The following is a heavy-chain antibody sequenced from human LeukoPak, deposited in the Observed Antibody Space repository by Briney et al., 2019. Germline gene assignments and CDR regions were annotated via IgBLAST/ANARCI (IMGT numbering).Heavy chain of an antibody. V-gene: IGHV4-34*01. CDR2: INHSGST. Sequence: TSETLSLTCAVYGGSFSGYYWTWIRQPPGKGREWLGEINHSGSTNYNPSLKSRVTISVDTSKNQFSLKLSSVTAADTAVYYCARHDRYYDYWGQGTLVTVSS. CDR3: ARHDRYYDY. J-gene: IGHJ4*02. D-gene: IGHD3-16*01. CDR1: GGSFSGYY.